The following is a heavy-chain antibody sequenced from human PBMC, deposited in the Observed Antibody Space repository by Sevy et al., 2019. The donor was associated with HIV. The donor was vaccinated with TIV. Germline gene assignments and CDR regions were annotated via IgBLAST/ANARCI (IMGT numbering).Heavy chain of an antibody. Sequence: GRSLRLSCEASGFIFYTFGMHWLRQAPGKGLEWVAVISYDRSNTYDANSVKGRFTISRDNSKNTMFLLMNGLRIEDTAVYYCTRQNLHWFDPWGQGTLVRVSS. J-gene: IGHJ5*02. V-gene: IGHV3-33*01. CDR1: GFIFYTFG. CDR2: ISYDRSNT. CDR3: TRQNLHWFDP.